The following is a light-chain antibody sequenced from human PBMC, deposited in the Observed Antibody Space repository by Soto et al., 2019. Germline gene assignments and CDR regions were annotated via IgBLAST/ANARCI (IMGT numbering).Light chain of an antibody. Sequence: LTQPASVSGSPGQSITISCTGTSSDVGGYNYVSWYQQHPGKAPKLMIYEVSNRPSGVSNRFSGSKSGNTASLTISGLQAEDEADYYCSSYTSSSTLVFGAGTKVTVL. V-gene: IGLV2-14*01. J-gene: IGLJ1*01. CDR3: SSYTSSSTLV. CDR1: SSDVGGYNY. CDR2: EVS.